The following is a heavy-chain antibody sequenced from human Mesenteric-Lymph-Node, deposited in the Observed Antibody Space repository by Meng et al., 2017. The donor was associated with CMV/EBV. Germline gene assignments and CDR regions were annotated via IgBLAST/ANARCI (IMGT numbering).Heavy chain of an antibody. D-gene: IGHD5-12*01. CDR2: IQYDGSNK. CDR1: GFSFSRFG. Sequence: GGSLRLSCAASGFSFSRFGFHWVRQVPGKGLEWVAFIQYDGSNKYYGESVQGRFTISRDSSRNILDLQMKSLRPEDTAVYYCGKGHRGYDWDEAFDIWGQGTVVTVSS. CDR3: GKGHRGYDWDEAFDI. J-gene: IGHJ3*02. V-gene: IGHV3-30*02.